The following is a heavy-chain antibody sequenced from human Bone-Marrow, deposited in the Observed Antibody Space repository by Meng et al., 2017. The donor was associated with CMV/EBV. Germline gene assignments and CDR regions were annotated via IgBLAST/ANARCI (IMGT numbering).Heavy chain of an antibody. Sequence: ASVKVSCKASGYTFTNYGISWVRQAPGQGLEWMGWISPYNSYTDYAQKVQGRVTMTTDSSTSTAYMELRSLRSDDTAVYYCARDGEWELLNGQSYYYYYGMDVWGQGTTVTVSS. CDR3: ARDGEWELLNGQSYYYYYGMDV. D-gene: IGHD1-26*01. V-gene: IGHV1-18*01. J-gene: IGHJ6*02. CDR1: GYTFTNYG. CDR2: ISPYNSYT.